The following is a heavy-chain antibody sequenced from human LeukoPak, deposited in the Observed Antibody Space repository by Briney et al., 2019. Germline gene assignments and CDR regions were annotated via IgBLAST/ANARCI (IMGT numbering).Heavy chain of an antibody. Sequence: SETLSLTCTVSGGSISSSSYYWGWIRQPPGKGLEWIGSIFYSGSTFFNPSLKSRVTVSVDTSKNQFSLKLSSVIAADTAVYYCARRLRWVPNAFDIWGQGTMVTVSS. CDR3: ARRLRWVPNAFDI. CDR2: IFYSGST. V-gene: IGHV4-39*07. J-gene: IGHJ3*02. D-gene: IGHD4-23*01. CDR1: GGSISSSSYY.